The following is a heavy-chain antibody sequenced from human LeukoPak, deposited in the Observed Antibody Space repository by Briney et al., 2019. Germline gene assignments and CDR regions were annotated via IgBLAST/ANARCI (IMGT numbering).Heavy chain of an antibody. V-gene: IGHV4-39*07. J-gene: IGHJ3*02. Sequence: PSETLSLTCTVSGGSISSSSYYWGWIRQPPGKGLEWIGSIYYSGNTYYNPSLKSRVTISVGTSKNQFSLKLSSVTAADTAVYYCARRAPTRAFDIWGQGTMVTVSS. CDR2: IYYSGNT. CDR3: ARRAPTRAFDI. D-gene: IGHD4-17*01. CDR1: GGSISSSSYY.